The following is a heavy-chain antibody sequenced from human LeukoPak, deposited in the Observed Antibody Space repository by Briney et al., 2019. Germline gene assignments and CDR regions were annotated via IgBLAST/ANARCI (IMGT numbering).Heavy chain of an antibody. V-gene: IGHV3-23*01. J-gene: IGHJ4*02. CDR2: ISGRGSTP. Sequence: GGSLRLSCAASGFTFSNYAMSWVRQAPGKGLEWVSSISGRGSTPYYADSVKGRFTISRDNSKNTLYLQMNSLRGEDTAVYYCAKDRGLYYYDSGGAYDYWGQGTLVTVSS. CDR1: GFTFSNYA. CDR3: AKDRGLYYYDSGGAYDY. D-gene: IGHD3-22*01.